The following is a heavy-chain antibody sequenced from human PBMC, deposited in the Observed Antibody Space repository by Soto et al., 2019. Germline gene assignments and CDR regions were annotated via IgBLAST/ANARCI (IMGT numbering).Heavy chain of an antibody. D-gene: IGHD3-10*01. CDR1: GFTFSSYG. Sequence: GGSLRLSCAASGFTFSSYGMHWVRQAPGKGLEWVAVISYDGSNKYYADSVKGRFTISRDNSKNTLYLQMNSLRAEDTAVYYCAKDPHYYGSGNIDYWGQGTLVTVSS. CDR2: ISYDGSNK. CDR3: AKDPHYYGSGNIDY. J-gene: IGHJ4*02. V-gene: IGHV3-30*18.